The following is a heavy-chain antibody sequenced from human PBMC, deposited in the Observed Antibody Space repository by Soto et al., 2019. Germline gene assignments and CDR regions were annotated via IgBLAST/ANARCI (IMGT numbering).Heavy chain of an antibody. CDR1: GGTFCSYA. CDR3: AIGLGMRGPKDFDY. J-gene: IGHJ4*02. D-gene: IGHD3-16*01. V-gene: IGHV1-8*02. Sequence: ASVKVSCRASGGTFCSYAIIWVRQAPGQGLEWMGWMNPNSGNTGYAQKFLGRVTMTRNTSISTAYMELSSLRSEDTAVYYCAIGLGMRGPKDFDYWGRGTLVTVSS. CDR2: MNPNSGNT.